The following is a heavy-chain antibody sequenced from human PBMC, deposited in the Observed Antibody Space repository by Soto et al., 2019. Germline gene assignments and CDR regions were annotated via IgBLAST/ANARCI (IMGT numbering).Heavy chain of an antibody. Sequence: ASVKVSCKASGYSFTTHAMIWVRQAPGQRPEWMGWINTGNRTTRYSPKFQGRVNIKRDTSASTAYMELSSLKSEDTAVYYCARGEQLYHYYYGMDVWGQGSTVTVSS. CDR2: INTGNRTT. CDR3: ARGEQLYHYYYGMDV. J-gene: IGHJ6*02. V-gene: IGHV1-3*04. CDR1: GYSFTTHA.